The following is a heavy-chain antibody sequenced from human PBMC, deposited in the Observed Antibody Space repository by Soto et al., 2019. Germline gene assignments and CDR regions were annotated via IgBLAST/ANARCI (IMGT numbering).Heavy chain of an antibody. V-gene: IGHV4-59*02. CDR2: IDYSGST. CDR1: GDSVTNYY. CDR3: ARLGGYGVQWGWFDP. D-gene: IGHD2-8*01. Sequence: SETLSLTCTVSGDSVTNYYWSWIRQPPGKGLEWIGYIDYSGSTKYNPSLESRVTMSVDTSKKQIALKLSSVSAADTAVYYCARLGGYGVQWGWFDPWGQGTLVTVSS. J-gene: IGHJ5*02.